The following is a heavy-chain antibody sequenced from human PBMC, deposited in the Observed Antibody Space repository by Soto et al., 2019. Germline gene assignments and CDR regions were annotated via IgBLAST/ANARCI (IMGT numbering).Heavy chain of an antibody. CDR1: GFTFNSYG. CDR2: ISASGGSR. CDR3: ARRYYYDGSGPYGMDV. V-gene: IGHV3-23*01. J-gene: IGHJ6*02. Sequence: GGSLRLSCSVSGFTFNSYGMSWVRQAPGKGLEWCSAISASGGSRYDADSVKGRFTSSRDNSKNTLFLQMNSLSAEDTAVYYCARRYYYDGSGPYGMDVWGQGTTVNVSS. D-gene: IGHD3-22*01.